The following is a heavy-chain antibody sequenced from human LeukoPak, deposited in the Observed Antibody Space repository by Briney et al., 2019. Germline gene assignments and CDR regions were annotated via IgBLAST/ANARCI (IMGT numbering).Heavy chain of an antibody. CDR3: ARDMYSSSFPPFDY. CDR1: GYTFTGYY. J-gene: IGHJ4*02. D-gene: IGHD6-6*01. Sequence: GASVKVSCKASGYTFTGYYMHWVRQAPGQGLKWMGWINPNSGGTNYAQKFQGRVTMTRDTSISTAYMELSRLRSDDTAVYYCARDMYSSSFPPFDYWGQGTLVTVSS. V-gene: IGHV1-2*02. CDR2: INPNSGGT.